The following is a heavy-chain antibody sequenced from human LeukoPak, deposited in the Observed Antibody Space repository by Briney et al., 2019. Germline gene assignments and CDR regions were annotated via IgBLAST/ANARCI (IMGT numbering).Heavy chain of an antibody. CDR3: ARDKVLEGSYIDY. V-gene: IGHV3-21*01. CDR1: GFTFSSYS. D-gene: IGHD3-10*01. CDR2: ITGSSTYI. J-gene: IGHJ4*02. Sequence: GGSLRLSCEASGFTFSSYSMNWVRQAPGKGLEWVSSITGSSTYIHYADSVKGRFTISRDNAKNSLYLQMNSLRAEDTAVYYCARDKVLEGSYIDYWGQGTLVTVSS.